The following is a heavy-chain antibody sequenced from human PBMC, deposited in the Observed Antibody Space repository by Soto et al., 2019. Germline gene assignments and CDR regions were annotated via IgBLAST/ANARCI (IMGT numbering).Heavy chain of an antibody. Sequence: PSETLSLTCTVSGGSISSYYWSWIRQPPGKGLEWIGYIYYSGSTNYNPSLKSRVTISVDTSKNQFSLKLSSVTAADTAVYYCARVDYDFWSGYFAPFGYWGQGTLVTVSS. CDR3: ARVDYDFWSGYFAPFGY. V-gene: IGHV4-59*01. CDR2: IYYSGST. J-gene: IGHJ4*02. D-gene: IGHD3-3*01. CDR1: GGSISSYY.